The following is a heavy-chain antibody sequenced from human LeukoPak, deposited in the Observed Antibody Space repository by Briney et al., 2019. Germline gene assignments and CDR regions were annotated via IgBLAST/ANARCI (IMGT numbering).Heavy chain of an antibody. Sequence: PSENLSLTCAVYGGSFSGFYWSWIRQSPGKGLEWIGEINHSGDTNYNPSLKSRLTISVDTSKNHVSLNLSSVTAADTAVYYCARRYSSGWYGGDYDYWGQGTLVTVSS. V-gene: IGHV4-34*01. CDR3: ARRYSSGWYGGDYDY. CDR2: INHSGDT. CDR1: GGSFSGFY. J-gene: IGHJ4*02. D-gene: IGHD6-13*01.